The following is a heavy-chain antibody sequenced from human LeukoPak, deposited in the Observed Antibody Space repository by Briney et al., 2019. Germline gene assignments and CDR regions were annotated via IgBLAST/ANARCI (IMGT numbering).Heavy chain of an antibody. CDR1: GGSISSGDYY. CDR2: IYYSGST. D-gene: IGHD7-27*01. V-gene: IGHV4-30-4*08. Sequence: SQTLSLTCTVSGGSISSGDYYWSWIRQPPGKGLEWIGYIYYSGSTYYNPSLKSRVTISVDTSKNQFSLELSSVTAADTAVYYCARDGDRYYFDYWGQGTLVTVSS. J-gene: IGHJ4*02. CDR3: ARDGDRYYFDY.